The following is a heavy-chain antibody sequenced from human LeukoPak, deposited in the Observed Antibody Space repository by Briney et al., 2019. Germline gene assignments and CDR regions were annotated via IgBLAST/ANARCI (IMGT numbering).Heavy chain of an antibody. V-gene: IGHV3-23*01. J-gene: IGHJ3*02. Sequence: GGSLRLSCSASGFTFSSYAMHWVRQAPGKGLEWVAVISGGGSGTYYADSVRGRFTISRDNSKNTVYLQMNSLRAEDTAIYYCAKAVGSSGYFSRDAFDIWGQGTMVTVSS. CDR3: AKAVGSSGYFSRDAFDI. CDR2: ISGGGSGT. D-gene: IGHD3-22*01. CDR1: GFTFSSYA.